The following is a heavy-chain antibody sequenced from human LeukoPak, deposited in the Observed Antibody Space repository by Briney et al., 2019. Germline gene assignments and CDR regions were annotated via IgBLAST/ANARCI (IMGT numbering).Heavy chain of an antibody. CDR1: GFTFSSYA. CDR2: ISGSGGST. D-gene: IGHD3-10*01. Sequence: GGSLRLSCAASGFTFSSYAINWVRQAPGKGLEWVSIISGSGGSTYYADSVKGRFTISRDNSKNTLYLQINSLRAEDTAIYYCAKETASDFGGAVDYRGQGTLVTVSS. CDR3: AKETASDFGGAVDY. V-gene: IGHV3-23*01. J-gene: IGHJ4*02.